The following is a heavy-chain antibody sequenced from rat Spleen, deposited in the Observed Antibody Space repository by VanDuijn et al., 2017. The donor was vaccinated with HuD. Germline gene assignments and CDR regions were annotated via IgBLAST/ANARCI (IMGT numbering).Heavy chain of an antibody. CDR3: TRARSYYYSGDDFDY. V-gene: IGHV5-46*01. CDR1: GFTFSSFP. CDR2: ISTSGGST. D-gene: IGHD1-1*01. Sequence: EVQLVESGGGLVQPGRSMKLSCAASGFTFSSFPMAWVRQAPTKGLEWVATISTSGGSTYYRDSVKGRFTISRDNAKSTLYLQMNSLRSEDTATYYCTRARSYYYSGDDFDYWGQGVMVTVSS. J-gene: IGHJ2*01.